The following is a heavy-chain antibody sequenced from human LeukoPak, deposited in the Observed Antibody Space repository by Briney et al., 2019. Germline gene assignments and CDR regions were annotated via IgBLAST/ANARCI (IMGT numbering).Heavy chain of an antibody. CDR2: IGTAGDT. V-gene: IGHV3-13*01. Sequence: GGSLRLSCAASGFTLSSYAMHWVRQPAGKGLEWVSAIGTAGDTFYPGSVKGRFTISRENAKKSLFLQMNSLRAEDTAVYYCARDIGPGYSSGFNWGQGTLVTVSS. CDR3: ARDIGPGYSSGFN. J-gene: IGHJ4*02. CDR1: GFTLSSYA. D-gene: IGHD2-8*02.